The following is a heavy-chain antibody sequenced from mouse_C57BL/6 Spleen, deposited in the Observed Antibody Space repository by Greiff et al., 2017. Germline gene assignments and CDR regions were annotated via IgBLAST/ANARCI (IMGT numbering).Heavy chain of an antibody. J-gene: IGHJ1*03. CDR1: GFNIKDYY. Sequence: VQLQQSGAELVKPGASVKLSCTASGFNIKDYYMHWVKQRTEQGLEWIGRIDPEDGETKYAPKFQGKATITADTSANPAYLQLSSLTSEDTAVYYCASLSYYGSSYWYFDVWGTGTTVTVSS. D-gene: IGHD1-1*01. CDR3: ASLSYYGSSYWYFDV. V-gene: IGHV14-2*01. CDR2: IDPEDGET.